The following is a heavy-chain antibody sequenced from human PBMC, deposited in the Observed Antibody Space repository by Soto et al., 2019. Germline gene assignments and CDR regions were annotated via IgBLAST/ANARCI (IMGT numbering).Heavy chain of an antibody. CDR2: TIPIFNTA. CDR3: ARGLVVPAGIRYYYYGMDG. D-gene: IGHD2-2*01. Sequence: QVQLVQSGAEVKKPGSSVKVSCKASGGTFSNYAISWVRQAPGQGLEWMGGTIPIFNTANYAQKFQGRVTITADKTTRTAYMELGSLRAEDTAVYYCARGLVVPAGIRYYYYGMDGWGQGTTVTVSS. V-gene: IGHV1-69*06. J-gene: IGHJ6*02. CDR1: GGTFSNYA.